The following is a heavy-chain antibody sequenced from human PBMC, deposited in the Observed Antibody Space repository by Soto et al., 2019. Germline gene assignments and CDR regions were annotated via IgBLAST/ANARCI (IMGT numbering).Heavy chain of an antibody. J-gene: IGHJ4*02. CDR3: ARSPKDATFDY. Sequence: PSETLSLTCTVSGGSVSSGSYYWSWIRQPPGKGLECIGYIYYSGSTNYNPSLKSRVTISVDTSKNQFSLKLSSVTAADTAVYNCARSPKDATFDYGGQEILVTVSS. CDR2: IYYSGST. CDR1: GGSVSSGSYY. D-gene: IGHD2-15*01. V-gene: IGHV4-61*01.